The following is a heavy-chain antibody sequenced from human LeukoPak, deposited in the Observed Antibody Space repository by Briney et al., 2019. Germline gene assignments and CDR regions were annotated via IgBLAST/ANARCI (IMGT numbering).Heavy chain of an antibody. D-gene: IGHD5-18*01. CDR1: GFTFSSYS. J-gene: IGHJ4*02. CDR3: ARDSMDTAMVPLFGY. Sequence: PGGSLRLSCAASGFTFSSYSMNWVRQAPGKGLEWVSSISSSSSYIYYADSVKGRFTISRDNAKNSLYLQMNSLRAEDTAVYYCARDSMDTAMVPLFGYWGQGTLATVSS. CDR2: ISSSSSYI. V-gene: IGHV3-21*01.